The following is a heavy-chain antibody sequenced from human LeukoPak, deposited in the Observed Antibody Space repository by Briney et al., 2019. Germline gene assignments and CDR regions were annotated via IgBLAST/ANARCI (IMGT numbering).Heavy chain of an antibody. D-gene: IGHD1-26*01. J-gene: IGHJ6*02. CDR3: ARDPGLVGATPGYYYGMDV. Sequence: GGSLRLSCAASGFTFSSHSMNWVRQAPGKGLEWVSYISSSSSTIYYADSVKGRFTISRDNAKNSLYLQMNSLRDEDTAVYYCARDPGLVGATPGYYYGMDVWGQGTTVTVSS. V-gene: IGHV3-48*02. CDR2: ISSSSSTI. CDR1: GFTFSSHS.